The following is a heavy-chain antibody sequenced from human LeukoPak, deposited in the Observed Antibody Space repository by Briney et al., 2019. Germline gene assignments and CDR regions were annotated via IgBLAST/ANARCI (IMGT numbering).Heavy chain of an antibody. CDR3: AARHGTYYDFWSGWGSSYYYYGMDV. V-gene: IGHV4-59*08. CDR1: GGSISSYY. D-gene: IGHD3-3*01. J-gene: IGHJ6*02. CDR2: IYYSGST. Sequence: SETLSLTCTVSGGSISSYYWSWIRQPPGKGLEWIGYIYYSGSTNYNPSLKSRVTISVDTSKTQFSLKLSSVTAADTAVYYCAARHGTYYDFWSGWGSSYYYYGMDVWGQGTTVTASS.